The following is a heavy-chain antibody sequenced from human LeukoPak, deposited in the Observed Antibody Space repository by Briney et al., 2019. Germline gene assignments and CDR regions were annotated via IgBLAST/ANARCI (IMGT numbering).Heavy chain of an antibody. V-gene: IGHV3-48*04. CDR3: ATIVATFGDRYFDY. J-gene: IGHJ4*02. CDR1: GFTFSSYG. D-gene: IGHD5-12*01. CDR2: ISSSGSTI. Sequence: GGSLRLSCAASGFTFSSYGMPWVRQAPGKGLEWVSYISSSGSTIYYADSVKGRFTISRDNAKNSLYLQMNSLRAEDTAVYYCATIVATFGDRYFDYWGQGTLVTVSS.